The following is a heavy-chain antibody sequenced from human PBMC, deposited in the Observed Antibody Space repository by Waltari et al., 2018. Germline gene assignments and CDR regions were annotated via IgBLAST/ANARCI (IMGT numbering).Heavy chain of an antibody. Sequence: QVQLVQSGAEVKKPGASVKVSCKASGYTFTSYDINWVRQATGQGLEWMGWMNPNSGNTGYSQKFQGRVTITADESTSTAYMELSSLRSEDTAVYYCAREGGNLRGYYFDYWGQGTLVTVSS. D-gene: IGHD2-15*01. J-gene: IGHJ4*02. CDR2: MNPNSGNT. CDR3: AREGGNLRGYYFDY. CDR1: GYTFTSYD. V-gene: IGHV1-8*01.